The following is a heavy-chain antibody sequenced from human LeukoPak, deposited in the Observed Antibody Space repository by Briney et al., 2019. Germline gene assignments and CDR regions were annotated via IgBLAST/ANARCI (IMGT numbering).Heavy chain of an antibody. J-gene: IGHJ4*02. D-gene: IGHD5-24*01. CDR3: ARDGYNPYYDY. V-gene: IGHV3-21*01. Sequence: GGSLRLSCVASGFTFSSYSMNWVRQAPGKGLEYVSSLISTGRYIYYADSLKGRFTISRDNAKNSLYLQMNSLRAEDTAVYYCARDGYNPYYDYWGQGTLVTVSS. CDR2: LISTGRYI. CDR1: GFTFSSYS.